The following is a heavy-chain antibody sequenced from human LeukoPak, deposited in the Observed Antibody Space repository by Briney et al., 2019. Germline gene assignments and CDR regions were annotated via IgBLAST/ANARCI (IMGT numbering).Heavy chain of an antibody. CDR1: GGSFSDSC. CDR3: AREHNWNYRFIDQ. Sequence: SETLSLTCAVSGGSFSDSCWSWIRQPPGKGLESTGEINHSGTANYNPSVNSRVTISVHTSKTQFSLELGSVTAADTAVYYCAREHNWNYRFIDQWGQKTLVTVSS. J-gene: IGHJ4*02. CDR2: INHSGTA. D-gene: IGHD1-7*01. V-gene: IGHV4-34*01.